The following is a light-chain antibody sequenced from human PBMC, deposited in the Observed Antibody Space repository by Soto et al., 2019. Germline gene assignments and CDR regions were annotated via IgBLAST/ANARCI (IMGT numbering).Light chain of an antibody. CDR2: DVD. CDR1: SSDVGGYNY. CDR3: CSYSGGYSFV. J-gene: IGLJ1*01. V-gene: IGLV2-11*01. Sequence: QSALTQPRSVSGSPGQSVTISCTGTSSDVGGYNYVSWYQQHPGKAPKFLIYDVDKRPSGVPDRFSGSKSGNTASLTIAGLQAEDEADYYCCSYSGGYSFVFGTGTKLTV.